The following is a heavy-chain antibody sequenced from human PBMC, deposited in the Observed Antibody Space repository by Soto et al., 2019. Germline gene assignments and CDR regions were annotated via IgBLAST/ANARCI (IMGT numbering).Heavy chain of an antibody. Sequence: QVQLVQSGAEVKKPGSSVKVSCKASGGTFSSYAISWVRQAPGHGLEWMGGIIPIFGTANYAQKFQGRVTITADESTSTAYMELSSLRSEDTAVYYCARALGYCISTSCLHGMDVWGQGTTVTVSS. D-gene: IGHD2-2*01. CDR1: GGTFSSYA. V-gene: IGHV1-69*12. J-gene: IGHJ6*02. CDR2: IIPIFGTA. CDR3: ARALGYCISTSCLHGMDV.